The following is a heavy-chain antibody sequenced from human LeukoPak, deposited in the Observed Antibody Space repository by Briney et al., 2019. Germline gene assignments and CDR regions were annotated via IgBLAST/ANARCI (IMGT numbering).Heavy chain of an antibody. CDR1: GFTFSSYW. D-gene: IGHD3-10*01. CDR2: INSDGSST. J-gene: IGHJ4*02. V-gene: IGHV3-74*01. Sequence: GGSLRLSCAGSGFTFSSYWMHWVRQAPGRGLVWVSRINSDGSSTHYADSVKGRFTISRDNANNTLYLQMNSLRAEDTAVYYCARIPGGSGTQYDYWGQGTLVTVSS. CDR3: ARIPGGSGTQYDY.